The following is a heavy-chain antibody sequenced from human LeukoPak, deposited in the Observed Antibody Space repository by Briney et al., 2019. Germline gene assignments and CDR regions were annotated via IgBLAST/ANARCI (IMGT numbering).Heavy chain of an antibody. CDR1: GFTFSSYG. J-gene: IGHJ4*02. CDR3: AKGQRFDWLLPIDY. Sequence: PGGSLRLSCAASGFTFSSYGMHWVRQAPGKGLEWVAVISYDGSNKYYADSVKGRFTISRDNSKNTLYLQMNSLRAEDTAVYYCAKGQRFDWLLPIDYWGQGTLVTVSS. V-gene: IGHV3-30*18. CDR2: ISYDGSNK. D-gene: IGHD3-9*01.